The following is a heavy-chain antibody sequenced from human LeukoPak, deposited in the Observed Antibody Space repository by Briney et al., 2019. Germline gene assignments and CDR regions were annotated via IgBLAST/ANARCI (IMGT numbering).Heavy chain of an antibody. CDR2: IYYSGST. Sequence: PSETLSLTCTVSGGSISSYYWSWIRQPPGKGLEWIGYIYYSGSTNYNPSLKSRVTISVDTSKNQFSLKLSSVTAADTAVYYCARDNPYCSGGSCYGNWFDPWGQGTLATVSS. CDR3: ARDNPYCSGGSCYGNWFDP. J-gene: IGHJ5*02. D-gene: IGHD2-15*01. CDR1: GGSISSYY. V-gene: IGHV4-59*01.